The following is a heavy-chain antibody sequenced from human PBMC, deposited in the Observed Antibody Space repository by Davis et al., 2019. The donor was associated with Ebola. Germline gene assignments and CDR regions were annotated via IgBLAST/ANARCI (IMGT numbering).Heavy chain of an antibody. Sequence: GESLKISCAASGFTVSSNYMSWVRQAPGKGLEWVSVIYSGGSTYYADSVKGRFTISRDNSKNTLYLQMNSLRAEDTAVYYCARDRVSGWFFFDYWGQGTLVTVSS. D-gene: IGHD6-19*01. CDR1: GFTVSSNY. V-gene: IGHV3-53*01. CDR3: ARDRVSGWFFFDY. J-gene: IGHJ4*02. CDR2: IYSGGST.